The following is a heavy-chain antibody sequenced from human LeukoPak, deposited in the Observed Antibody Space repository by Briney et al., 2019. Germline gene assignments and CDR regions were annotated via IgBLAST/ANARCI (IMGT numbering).Heavy chain of an antibody. Sequence: GEALQIYCKGSGSDFISYWIGGVRQMPGKGLEWMGIIYPGDSDTRYRPSFQGQVTISADKSISTAYLQWSSLKASDTAMYYCATIEEGYYGMDVWGQGTTVTVSS. J-gene: IGHJ6*02. V-gene: IGHV5-51*01. CDR2: IYPGDSDT. D-gene: IGHD5-24*01. CDR1: GSDFISYW. CDR3: ATIEEGYYGMDV.